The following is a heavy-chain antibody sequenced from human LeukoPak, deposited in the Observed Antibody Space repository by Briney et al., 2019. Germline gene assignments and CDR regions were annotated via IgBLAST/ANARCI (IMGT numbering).Heavy chain of an antibody. D-gene: IGHD5-12*01. Sequence: GASVKVSCKASGYTFTGYYMHWVRQAPGQGLEWMGWINPNSGGTNYAQKFQGRVTMTRDTSISTAYMELSRLRSDDTAVYYCARDNAGYSGYDFDYWGQGTLVTVSS. CDR3: ARDNAGYSGYDFDY. J-gene: IGHJ4*02. CDR1: GYTFTGYY. CDR2: INPNSGGT. V-gene: IGHV1-2*02.